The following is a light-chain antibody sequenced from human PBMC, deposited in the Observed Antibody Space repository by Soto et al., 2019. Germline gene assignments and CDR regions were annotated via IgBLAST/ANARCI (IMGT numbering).Light chain of an antibody. CDR1: SSDVGGYNY. Sequence: QSVLTQPASVSGSPGQSITISCTGTSSDVGGYNYVSWYQQHPGKAPTLMIYEVSNWPSGVSNRFSGSKSGNTASLTISGLQAEDEADYYCSSYTSSSTLVFGGGTKVTVL. CDR2: EVS. CDR3: SSYTSSSTLV. J-gene: IGLJ2*01. V-gene: IGLV2-14*01.